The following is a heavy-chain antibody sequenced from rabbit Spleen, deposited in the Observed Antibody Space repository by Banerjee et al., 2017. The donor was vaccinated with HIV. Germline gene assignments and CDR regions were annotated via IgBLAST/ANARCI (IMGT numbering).Heavy chain of an antibody. D-gene: IGHD8-1*01. V-gene: IGHV1S47*01. CDR1: GFDFSSYG. J-gene: IGHJ4*01. CDR3: ARDGAGGSYFAL. Sequence: QEQLVESGGGLVKPEGSLKLSCKASGFDFSSYGVSWVRQAPGKGLEWIGYIDPIFGSTYYASWVNGRFTISRHNAQNTLYLQLNSLTAADTATYFCARDGAGGSYFALWGPGTLVTVS. CDR2: IDPIFGST.